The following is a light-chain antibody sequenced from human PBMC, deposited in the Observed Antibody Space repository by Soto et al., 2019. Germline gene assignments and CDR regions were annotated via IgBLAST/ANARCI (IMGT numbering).Light chain of an antibody. CDR3: QYGTSPTWT. CDR1: QSVSRNY. CDR2: GAS. J-gene: IGKJ1*01. Sequence: IVLTQSPGTLSLSPGERATLSCRASQSVSRNYLAWYQHKPGQAPRLLIFGASTRATGKTDRFSGSGSGTEFTLTISRLEPGDSAVYYCQYGTSPTWTFGQGTKVDIK. V-gene: IGKV3-20*01.